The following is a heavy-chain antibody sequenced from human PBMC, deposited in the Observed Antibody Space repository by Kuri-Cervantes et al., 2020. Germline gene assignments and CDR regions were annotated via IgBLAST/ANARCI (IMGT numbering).Heavy chain of an antibody. CDR3: ARAPYDFWSGYDYYYYYMDV. J-gene: IGHJ6*03. D-gene: IGHD3-3*01. CDR2: ISSSGSTI. V-gene: IGHV3-11*01. CDR1: GFTFSDYY. Sequence: GESLKISCAASGFTFSDYYMSWIRQAPGKGLEWVSYISSSGSTIYYADSVKGRFTISRDNAKNSLYLQMNSLRAEDTAVYYCARAPYDFWSGYDYYYYYMDVWGKGTTVTVSS.